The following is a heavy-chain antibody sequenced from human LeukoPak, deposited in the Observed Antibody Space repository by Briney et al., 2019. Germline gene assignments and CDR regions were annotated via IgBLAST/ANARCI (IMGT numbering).Heavy chain of an antibody. CDR1: GGSISSSSYY. D-gene: IGHD3-10*01. V-gene: IGHV4-39*01. Sequence: SETLSLTCTVSGGSISSSSYYWGWIRQPPGKGLEWIGSIYYSGSTYYNPSLKSRVTISVDTSKNQFSLKLSSVTAADTAVYYCARREDGLLWFGESIPEDWGQGTLVTVSS. J-gene: IGHJ4*02. CDR2: IYYSGST. CDR3: ARREDGLLWFGESIPED.